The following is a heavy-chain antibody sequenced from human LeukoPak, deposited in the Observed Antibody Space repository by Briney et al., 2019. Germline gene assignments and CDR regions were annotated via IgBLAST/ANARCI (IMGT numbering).Heavy chain of an antibody. V-gene: IGHV4-34*01. J-gene: IGHJ4*02. Sequence: PSETLSLTCTVYGVSFSGNYWRWLRQPPGKGLEWFRETNHSGSTNYNPSLKSRVTISVDTSKNQFPLKLRSVTAADTAGYYCARGVAEGYWGRGTVVTVSS. CDR1: GVSFSGNY. D-gene: IGHD2-15*01. CDR2: TNHSGST. CDR3: ARGVAEGY.